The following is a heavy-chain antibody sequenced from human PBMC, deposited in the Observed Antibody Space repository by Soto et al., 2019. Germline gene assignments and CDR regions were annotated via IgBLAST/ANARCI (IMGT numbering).Heavy chain of an antibody. CDR2: IYHSGST. J-gene: IGHJ4*02. CDR3: GRVPER. CDR1: GGSISSYY. Sequence: SETLSLTCTVSGGSISSYYWSWIRQPPGKGLEWIGYIYHSGSTYYNPSLKSRVTISVDRSKNQFSLKLSSVTDADTAVYYCGRVPERWGQGTLVTVSS. V-gene: IGHV4-59*12. D-gene: IGHD2-2*01.